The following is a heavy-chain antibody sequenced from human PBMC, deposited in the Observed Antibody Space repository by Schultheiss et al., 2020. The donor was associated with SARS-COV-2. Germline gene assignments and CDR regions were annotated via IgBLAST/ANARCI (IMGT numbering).Heavy chain of an antibody. V-gene: IGHV3-7*01. D-gene: IGHD3-3*01. CDR1: GFTFSSYW. CDR2: IKQDGSEK. J-gene: IGHJ4*02. Sequence: GGSLRLSCAASGFTFSSYWMSWVRQAPGKGLEWVANIKQDGSEKYYVDSVKGRFTISRDNAKNSLYLQMNSLRAEDTAVYYCARFGDFWSGYPDYWGQGTLVTVSS. CDR3: ARFGDFWSGYPDY.